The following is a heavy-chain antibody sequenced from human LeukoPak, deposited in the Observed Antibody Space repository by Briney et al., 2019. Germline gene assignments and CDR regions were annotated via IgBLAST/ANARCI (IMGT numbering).Heavy chain of an antibody. Sequence: ASVKVSCKASGYTFTSYGISWVRQAPGQGLEWMGWINPNSGGTNYAQKFQGWVTMTRDTSISTAYMELSRLRSDDTAVYYCARALSYDSSGSPGGYWGQGTLVTVSS. CDR1: GYTFTSYG. J-gene: IGHJ4*02. V-gene: IGHV1-2*04. CDR3: ARALSYDSSGSPGGY. CDR2: INPNSGGT. D-gene: IGHD3-22*01.